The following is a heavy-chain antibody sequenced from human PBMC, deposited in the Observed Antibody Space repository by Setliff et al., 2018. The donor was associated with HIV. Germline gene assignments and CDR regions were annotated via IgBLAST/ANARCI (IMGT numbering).Heavy chain of an antibody. CDR3: ARQSDFWSGYYDGAFDI. J-gene: IGHJ3*02. CDR1: GDSITSGGYF. V-gene: IGHV4-39*01. D-gene: IGHD3-3*01. Sequence: PSETLSLTCTVSGDSITSGGYFWSWIRQHPGEGLEWIGHIYYSGSTYYNPSLKSRVTISVDTSKNQFSLKLSSVTAADTAVYYCARQSDFWSGYYDGAFDIWGQGTMVTVSS. CDR2: IYYSGST.